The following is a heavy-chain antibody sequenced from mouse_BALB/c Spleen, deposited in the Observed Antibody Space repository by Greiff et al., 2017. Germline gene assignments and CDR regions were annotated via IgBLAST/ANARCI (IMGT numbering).Heavy chain of an antibody. CDR3: ARRGIYYYGSSYVYYAMDY. Sequence: EVKVIESGPSLVKPSQTLSLTCSVTGDSITSGYWNWIRKFPGNKLEYMGYISYSGSTYYNPSLKSRISITRDTSKNQYYLQLNSVTTEDTATYYCARRGIYYYGSSYVYYAMDYWGQGTSVTVSS. CDR1: GDSITSGY. J-gene: IGHJ4*01. D-gene: IGHD1-1*01. V-gene: IGHV3-8*02. CDR2: ISYSGST.